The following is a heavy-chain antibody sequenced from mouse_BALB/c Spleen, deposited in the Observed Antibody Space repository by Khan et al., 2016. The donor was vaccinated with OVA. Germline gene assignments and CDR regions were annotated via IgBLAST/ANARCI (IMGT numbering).Heavy chain of an antibody. D-gene: IGHD1-3*01. CDR3: ARLEDI. CDR2: IWAGGST. J-gene: IGHJ2*01. CDR1: LFSLPRYG. V-gene: IGHV2-9*02. Sequence: VQLPPSPPFLLSPSQSLSITFTVSLFSLPRYGVHWVRQPPGKGLEWLGVIWAGGSTNYNSALMSRMRIRKDNSKSQVFLKMNSLQTNDTAMYYCARLEDIWGQGTTLTVSS.